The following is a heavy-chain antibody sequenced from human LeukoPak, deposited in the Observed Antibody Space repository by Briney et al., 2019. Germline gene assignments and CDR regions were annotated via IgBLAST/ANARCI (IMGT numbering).Heavy chain of an antibody. CDR1: GFTFSADG. J-gene: IGHJ4*02. Sequence: RRSLTLSSPPPGFTFSADGMHWVHKAPGKGLEWVAFISKDGSNKNYADTVKGRFTISRDNSESTLSLQMNSLTADDTALYYCAKGRSGTWSFDYWGQGILVTVSS. V-gene: IGHV3-30*18. CDR3: AKGRSGTWSFDY. D-gene: IGHD3-3*01. CDR2: ISKDGSNK.